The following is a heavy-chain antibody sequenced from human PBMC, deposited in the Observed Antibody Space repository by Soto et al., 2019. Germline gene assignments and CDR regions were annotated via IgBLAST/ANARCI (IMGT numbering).Heavy chain of an antibody. CDR1: GFTFSSYA. D-gene: IGHD6-19*01. CDR3: AQELSSGWPATFDY. Sequence: GGSLRLSCAASGFTFSSYAMHWVRQAPGKGLEWVAVISYDGSNKYYADSVKGRFTISRDNSKNTLYLQMNSLRAEDTAVYYCAQELSSGWPATFDYWGQGTLVTVS. CDR2: ISYDGSNK. V-gene: IGHV3-30-3*01. J-gene: IGHJ4*02.